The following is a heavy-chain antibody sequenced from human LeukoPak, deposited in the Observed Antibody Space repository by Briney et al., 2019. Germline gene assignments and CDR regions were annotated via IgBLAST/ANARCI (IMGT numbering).Heavy chain of an antibody. J-gene: IGHJ3*02. Sequence: GGSLRLSCATSGFTFDDYGMNWVRHSPGEGLEWVSNINWNGNNVDYADSVKGRFTISRDKAKNSLHLKMNSLRAEDTALYYCARVRKQYYYDDSHHRDASDIWGRGTMVIVSS. CDR3: ARVRKQYYYDDSHHRDASDI. D-gene: IGHD3-22*01. V-gene: IGHV3-20*04. CDR2: INWNGNNV. CDR1: GFTFDDYG.